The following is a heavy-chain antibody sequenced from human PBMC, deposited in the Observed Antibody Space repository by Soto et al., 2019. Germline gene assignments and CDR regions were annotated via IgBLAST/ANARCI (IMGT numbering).Heavy chain of an antibody. J-gene: IGHJ4*02. D-gene: IGHD3-3*01. CDR1: GLSMSSGGYR. Sequence: SETLSLTCTVSGLSMSSGGYRRNWIRQHPGKGLEWIGNIYYSGSPYYNPSLKSRVTISVDTSKNQFSLELSSLTAADTAVYYCARDSVQYWSAYYTLDSWRQGTLDTVSS. V-gene: IGHV4-31*03. CDR3: ARDSVQYWSAYYTLDS. CDR2: IYYSGSP.